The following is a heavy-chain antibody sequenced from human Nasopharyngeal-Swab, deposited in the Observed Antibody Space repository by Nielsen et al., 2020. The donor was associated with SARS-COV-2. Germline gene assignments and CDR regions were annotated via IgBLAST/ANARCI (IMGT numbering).Heavy chain of an antibody. Sequence: GGSLSLSCAASGFTFIIYCMHWVRQAPGKGLEWVAVISYDGSNKYYADSVKGRFTISRDNSKNTLYLQMNSLRAEDTAVYYCANLEGDYWGQGTLVTVSS. CDR3: ANLEGDY. J-gene: IGHJ4*02. V-gene: IGHV3-30*18. D-gene: IGHD3-3*01. CDR1: GFTFIIYC. CDR2: ISYDGSNK.